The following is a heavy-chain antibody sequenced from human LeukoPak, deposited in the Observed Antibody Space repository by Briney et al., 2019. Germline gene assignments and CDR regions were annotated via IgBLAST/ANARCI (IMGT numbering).Heavy chain of an antibody. Sequence: GGSLRLSCAASGFTFSSYGMHWVRQAPGKGLEWVAVISYDGSNKYYADSVKGRFTISRDNSKNTLYLQMNSLRAEDTAMYYCAKAMRGARFVDYWGQGTLVTVSS. V-gene: IGHV3-30*18. J-gene: IGHJ4*02. CDR2: ISYDGSNK. CDR3: AKAMRGARFVDY. D-gene: IGHD3-10*01. CDR1: GFTFSSYG.